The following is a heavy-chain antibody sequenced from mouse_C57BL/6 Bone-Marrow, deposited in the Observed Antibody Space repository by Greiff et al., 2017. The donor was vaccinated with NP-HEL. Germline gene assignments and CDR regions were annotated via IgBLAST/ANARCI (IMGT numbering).Heavy chain of an antibody. CDR1: GYSITSGYY. CDR2: ISYDGSN. J-gene: IGHJ3*01. V-gene: IGHV3-6*01. CDR3: AREENSSAWFAY. D-gene: IGHD3-1*01. Sequence: DVKLVESGPGLVKPSQSLSLTCSVTGYSITSGYYWNWIRQFPGNKLEWMGYISYDGSNNYNPSLKNRISITRDTSKNQFFLKLNSVTTEDTATYYCAREENSSAWFAYWGQGTLVTVSA.